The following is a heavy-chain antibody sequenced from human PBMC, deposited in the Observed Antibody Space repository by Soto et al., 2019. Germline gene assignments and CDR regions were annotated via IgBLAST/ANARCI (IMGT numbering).Heavy chain of an antibody. CDR2: ISGSGGST. CDR3: AKALVAAATYNWFDP. V-gene: IGHV3-23*01. J-gene: IGHJ5*02. CDR1: GFTISSYA. D-gene: IGHD6-13*01. Sequence: GGSLRLPSPASGFTISSYATSCVRQARGKGLEWVSAISGSGGSTYYADSAKGPFTISRDNSKNTLYLQTNSLRAEDTAVYYCAKALVAAATYNWFDPWGKGTLVTV.